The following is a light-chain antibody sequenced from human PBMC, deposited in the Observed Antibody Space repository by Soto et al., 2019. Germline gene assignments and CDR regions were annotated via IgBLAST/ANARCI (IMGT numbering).Light chain of an antibody. CDR2: AAS. J-gene: IGKJ1*01. Sequence: DIQMTQSPSSLSASVGDRVTITCRASQSISTYLNWYQQKPGKAPKLLIYAASSLQSGVPPRFSGSGSGTDFTLTISSLQPEDFATYYCQQSYSTVWTFGQGTKVDIK. CDR3: QQSYSTVWT. CDR1: QSISTY. V-gene: IGKV1-39*01.